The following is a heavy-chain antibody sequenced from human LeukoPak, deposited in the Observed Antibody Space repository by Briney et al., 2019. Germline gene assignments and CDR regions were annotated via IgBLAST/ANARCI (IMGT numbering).Heavy chain of an antibody. J-gene: IGHJ4*02. Sequence: GGSLRLSCAASRCTCNTFNMNWVRQPPGKGLEGFSSITSGGDYIYYADSVKGRFPTSRDNAKNSLSLQLNSLRVEDTAVYYCARGHYDVLAASYKWTPDYWGQGTLVTVSS. CDR1: RCTCNTFN. V-gene: IGHV3-21*01. CDR2: ITSGGDYI. CDR3: ARGHYDVLAASYKWTPDY. D-gene: IGHD3-9*01.